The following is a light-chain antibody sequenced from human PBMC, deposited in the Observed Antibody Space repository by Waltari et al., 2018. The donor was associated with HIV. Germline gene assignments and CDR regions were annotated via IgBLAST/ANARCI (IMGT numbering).Light chain of an antibody. CDR2: GSS. CDR1: QTVSTNF. J-gene: IGKJ1*01. V-gene: IGKV3-20*01. CDR3: LLYGDSPRWT. Sequence: SVVTQSPGTLSLSPGDKVTLSCRTSQTVSTNFLCWYQSKSGQPPKLLFYGSSTRASGIPDRFSATVSDTGSGSDFSLTIHRLEPDDFAIYYCLLYGDSPRWTFGPGTRL.